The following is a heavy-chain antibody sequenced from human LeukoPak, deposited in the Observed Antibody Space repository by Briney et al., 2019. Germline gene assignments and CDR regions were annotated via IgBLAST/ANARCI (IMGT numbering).Heavy chain of an antibody. CDR2: MYYTGRT. J-gene: IGHJ4*02. D-gene: IGHD1-14*01. Sequence: PSETLYLTCAVFGDSITTSSYYWGWIRQPPGKGLEWIGSMYYTGRTDYNASLQSRVTISADTSKNHFSLRLTSVSAADTAIYFCARRYKQFFDYWGQGILVTVSS. CDR1: GDSITTSSYY. V-gene: IGHV4-39*02. CDR3: ARRYKQFFDY.